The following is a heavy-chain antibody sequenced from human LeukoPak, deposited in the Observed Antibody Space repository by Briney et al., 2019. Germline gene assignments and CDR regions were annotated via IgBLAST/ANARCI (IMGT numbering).Heavy chain of an antibody. V-gene: IGHV4-34*01. CDR3: ARVLTRFYGPRYFDL. CDR2: INHSGST. D-gene: IGHD4-17*01. Sequence: PSETLSLTCAVYGGSFSGYYWSWIRQPPGKGLEWIGEINHSGSTNYNPSPKSRVTISVDTSKNQFSLKLSSVTAADTAVYYCARVLTRFYGPRYFDLWGRGTLVTVSS. J-gene: IGHJ2*01. CDR1: GGSFSGYY.